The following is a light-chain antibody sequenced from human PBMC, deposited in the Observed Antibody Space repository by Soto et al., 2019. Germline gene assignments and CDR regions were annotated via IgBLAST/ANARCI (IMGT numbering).Light chain of an antibody. Sequence: QSVLTQPPSASVTPGQRVTISCSGSSSNIGSNYVYWYQQLPGTAPKLLIYRNNQRPSGVPDRFSGSKSGTSASLAISGLRSEDEADYYCAAWDDSLSGVFGGGTKLTVL. CDR2: RNN. V-gene: IGLV1-47*01. CDR1: SSNIGSNY. CDR3: AAWDDSLSGV. J-gene: IGLJ2*01.